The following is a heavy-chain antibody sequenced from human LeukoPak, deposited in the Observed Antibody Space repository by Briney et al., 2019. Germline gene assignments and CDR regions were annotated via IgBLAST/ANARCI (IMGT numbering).Heavy chain of an antibody. J-gene: IGHJ4*02. CDR1: VYTFTNYV. D-gene: IGHD6-13*01. CDR3: ARDIGSSKTPGFEY. V-gene: IGHV1-18*01. Sequence: ASVNVSCKASVYTFTNYVISWVRQAPGQGLTWMGWISAVNVNTKYPKKLQGRVTMTPDTSTSTAYMELRSLRSDDTAVYYCARDIGSSKTPGFEYWGQGTLVTVSS. CDR2: ISAVNVNT.